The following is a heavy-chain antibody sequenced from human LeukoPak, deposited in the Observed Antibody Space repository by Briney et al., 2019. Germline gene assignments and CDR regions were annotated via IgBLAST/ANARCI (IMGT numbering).Heavy chain of an antibody. J-gene: IGHJ5*01. CDR1: GGSISSYY. CDR2: IFYSGST. CDR3: ARFASGTTWFDS. V-gene: IGHV4-59*08. Sequence: PSDTLSLTCTVSGGSISSYYWSWIRQPPGKGLEWIGYIFYSGSTNYNPSLRSRVTISLDTSKNKFSLKLSSVTAADTAVYYCARFASGTTWFDSWGQGTLVAVSS. D-gene: IGHD6-13*01.